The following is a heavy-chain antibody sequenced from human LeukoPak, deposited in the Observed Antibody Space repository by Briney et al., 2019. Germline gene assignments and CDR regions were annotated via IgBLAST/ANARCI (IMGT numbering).Heavy chain of an antibody. Sequence: GSLRLSCAASGFTFSSYSMNWVRQAPGKGLEWVSSISSSSSYIYYADSVKGRFTISRDNAKNSLYLQMNSLRAEDTAVYYCARDLSLRGVILYFDYWGQGTLVTVSS. CDR3: ARDLSLRGVILYFDY. J-gene: IGHJ4*02. CDR1: GFTFSSYS. CDR2: ISSSSSYI. V-gene: IGHV3-21*01. D-gene: IGHD3-10*01.